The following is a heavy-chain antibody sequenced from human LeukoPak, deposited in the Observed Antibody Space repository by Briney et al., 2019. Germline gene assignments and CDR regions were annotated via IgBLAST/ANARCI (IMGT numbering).Heavy chain of an antibody. CDR3: ARGLEYSSSSPFDC. V-gene: IGHV4-34*01. J-gene: IGHJ4*02. CDR1: GGSFSGYY. Sequence: PSETLSLTCAVYGGSFSGYYWSWIRQPPGKGLEWIGEINHSGSTNYNPSLKSRVTISVDTSKNQFSLKLSSVTAADTAVYYCARGLEYSSSSPFDCWGQGTLVTVSS. D-gene: IGHD6-6*01. CDR2: INHSGST.